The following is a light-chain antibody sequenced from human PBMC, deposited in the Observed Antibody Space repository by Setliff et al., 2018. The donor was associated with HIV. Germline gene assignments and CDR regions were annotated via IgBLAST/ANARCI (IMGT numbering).Light chain of an antibody. Sequence: SYALTQPPSVSVAPGKTARITCGGDNIGSKSVHWYQQRPGQAPVSVIFHDNDRPSGVPERFSGSNSGNTATLTISGVEVGDEADYYCQVWDSSSDHYVFGIGTKVTVL. CDR1: NIGSKS. J-gene: IGLJ1*01. CDR2: HDN. V-gene: IGLV3-21*04. CDR3: QVWDSSSDHYV.